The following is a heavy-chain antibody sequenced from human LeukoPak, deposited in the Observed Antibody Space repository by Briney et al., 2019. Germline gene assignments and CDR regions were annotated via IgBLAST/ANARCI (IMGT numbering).Heavy chain of an antibody. V-gene: IGHV3-7*03. J-gene: IGHJ6*02. CDR2: IKQDGSEK. CDR3: ARDAGSGYYYYYGMDV. CDR1: GFTFSSYW. Sequence: GGSLRLSCAASGFTFSSYWMSWVRQAPGKGLEWVANIKQDGSEKYYVDSVKGRFTISRDNARNSLYLQMNSLRAEDTAVYYCARDAGSGYYYYYGMDVWGQGTTVTVS. D-gene: IGHD3-10*01.